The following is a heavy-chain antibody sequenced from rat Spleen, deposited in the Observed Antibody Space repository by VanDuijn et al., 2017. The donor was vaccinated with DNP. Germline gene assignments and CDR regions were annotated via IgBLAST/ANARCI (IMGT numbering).Heavy chain of an antibody. J-gene: IGHJ2*01. Sequence: EVQLVESGGGLVQPGRSLKLSCAASGFTFSDYYMAWVRQVPTKGLEWVASISHDGGGTFYGDSVKGRFTISRDNAKSTLYLQMNSLRSEDMATYYCATLPFDYWGQGVMVTVSS. V-gene: IGHV5-22*01. CDR1: GFTFSDYY. CDR3: ATLPFDY. CDR2: ISHDGGGT.